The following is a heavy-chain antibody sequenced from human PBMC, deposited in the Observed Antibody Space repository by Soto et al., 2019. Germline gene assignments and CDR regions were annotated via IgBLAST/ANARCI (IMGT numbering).Heavy chain of an antibody. CDR3: ARHEAGRYFDS. CDR1: HGSISSGTNY. D-gene: IGHD6-25*01. V-gene: IGHV4-39*01. CDR2: IYYSGST. Sequence: SETLSRTCTVSHGSISSGTNYWAWIRQPPGKALEWIANIYYSGSTFYNPSLKSRVTISLDTSKNRFSLKLRSVTAADTAVYYCARHEAGRYFDSWGQGTLVTVSS. J-gene: IGHJ4*02.